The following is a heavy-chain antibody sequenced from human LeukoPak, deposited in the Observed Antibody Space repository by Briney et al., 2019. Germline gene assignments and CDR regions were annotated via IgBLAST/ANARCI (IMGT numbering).Heavy chain of an antibody. V-gene: IGHV3-49*04. J-gene: IGHJ4*02. CDR3: TRDGVFWSGSIFDY. D-gene: IGHD3-3*01. CDR2: IKSRAYGGTS. CDR1: GFTFVDYG. Sequence: GRSLRLSCTTSGFTFVDYGLSWVRQAPGKGLEWVGLIKSRAYGGTSEYAASVKGRFTISRDDSKNIAYLQMNSLKTEDTAVYYCTRDGVFWSGSIFDYWGQGTLVTVSS.